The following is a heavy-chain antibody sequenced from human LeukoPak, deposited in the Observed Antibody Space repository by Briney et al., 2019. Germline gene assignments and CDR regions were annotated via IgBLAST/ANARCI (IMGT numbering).Heavy chain of an antibody. J-gene: IGHJ4*02. V-gene: IGHV4-34*01. Sequence: MSSETLSLTCAVYGGSFSGYYWSWIRQPPGKGLEWIGEINHSGSTNYNPSLKSRVTISVDTSKNQFSLKLSSVPAADTAVYYCARGPTTAIYSSSWYTSFYWGQGTLVTVSS. CDR2: INHSGST. D-gene: IGHD6-13*01. CDR3: ARGPTTAIYSSSWYTSFY. CDR1: GGSFSGYY.